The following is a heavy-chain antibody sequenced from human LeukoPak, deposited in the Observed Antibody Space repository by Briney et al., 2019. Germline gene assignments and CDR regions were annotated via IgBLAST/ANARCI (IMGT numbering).Heavy chain of an antibody. CDR1: VVSIISDRYS. D-gene: IGHD4-23*01. CDR3: GGRSLRWSFDP. V-gene: IGHV4-30-2*01. J-gene: IGHJ5*02. Sequence: PSQTQSLTCAVSVVSIISDRYSGNWIRQPPGEGLDLIGYIYPSGNAYYNPYLKNRVTISVDRSKNQLSLHLISVTAADKAMYYCGGRSLRWSFDPWGQGTLVTVSS. CDR2: IYPSGNA.